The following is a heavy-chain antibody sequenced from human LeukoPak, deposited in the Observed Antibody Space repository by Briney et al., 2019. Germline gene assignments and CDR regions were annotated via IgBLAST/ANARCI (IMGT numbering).Heavy chain of an antibody. J-gene: IGHJ6*02. D-gene: IGHD5-18*01. Sequence: PSETLSLTCTVSGGSISNYYWSWIRQPPGKGLEWIGYIYYSGSTNYNPSLKSRVTISVDTSENQFSLKLSSVTAADTAVYYCARFSGTAYTAMATGYYYYGMDVWGQGTTVTVSS. CDR3: ARFSGTAYTAMATGYYYYGMDV. V-gene: IGHV4-59*12. CDR1: GGSISNYY. CDR2: IYYSGST.